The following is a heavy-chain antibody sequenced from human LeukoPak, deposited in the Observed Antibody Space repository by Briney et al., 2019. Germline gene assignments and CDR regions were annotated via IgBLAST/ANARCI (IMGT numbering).Heavy chain of an antibody. J-gene: IGHJ4*02. CDR2: ISGSGGST. V-gene: IGHV3-23*01. CDR3: ARDRVTLAAAAYFYFNY. CDR1: GFTFSNYA. D-gene: IGHD6-13*01. Sequence: GGSLRLSCAASGFTFSNYAMRWVRQAPGKRLEWVSAISGSGGSTYYADSVKGRFTISRDNSKNTLYLQMNSLRAEDTALYYCARDRVTLAAAAYFYFNYWGQGTLVTVSS.